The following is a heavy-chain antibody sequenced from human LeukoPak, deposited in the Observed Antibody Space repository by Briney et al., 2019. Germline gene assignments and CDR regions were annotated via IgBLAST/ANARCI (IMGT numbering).Heavy chain of an antibody. Sequence: SETLSLTCAVSGGSISSSNWWSWVRQPPGKGLEWIGEIYHSGSTNYNPSLKSRVTISVDKSKNQFSLKLSSVTAADTAVYYCARDNGHDYGDSALDAFDIWGQGTMVTVSS. D-gene: IGHD4-17*01. V-gene: IGHV4-4*02. CDR1: GGSISSSNW. CDR2: IYHSGST. CDR3: ARDNGHDYGDSALDAFDI. J-gene: IGHJ3*02.